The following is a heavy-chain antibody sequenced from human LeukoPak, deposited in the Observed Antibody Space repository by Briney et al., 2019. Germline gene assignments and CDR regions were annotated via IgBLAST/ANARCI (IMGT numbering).Heavy chain of an antibody. CDR2: ISYDGSNK. J-gene: IGHJ4*02. D-gene: IGHD2-15*01. V-gene: IGHV3-30*03. CDR3: AREPYCSGGSCYSIDY. Sequence: HAGGSLRLSCAASGFTFSSYGMHWVRQAPGKGLEWVAVISYDGSNKYYADSVKGRFTISRDNSKNTLYLQMNSLRAEDTAVYYCAREPYCSGGSCYSIDYWGQGTLVTVSS. CDR1: GFTFSSYG.